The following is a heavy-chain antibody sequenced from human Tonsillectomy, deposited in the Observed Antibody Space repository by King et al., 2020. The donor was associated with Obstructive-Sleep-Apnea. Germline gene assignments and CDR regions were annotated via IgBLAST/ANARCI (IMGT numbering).Heavy chain of an antibody. D-gene: IGHD3-10*01. V-gene: IGHV3-30*03. CDR2: ILYDGSNT. CDR1: GYTISNYG. J-gene: IGHJ4*02. CDR3: ASPDGSGSHPPYYDY. Sequence: VQLVESGGGVVQPGRSLRLSCAASGYTISNYGMHWVRQAPGKGLEWVAIILYDGSNTYYADSVKSRFTLSRDNSKNTLYLQMNSLRSEDTAVYYCASPDGSGSHPPYYDYWGQGTLVTVSS.